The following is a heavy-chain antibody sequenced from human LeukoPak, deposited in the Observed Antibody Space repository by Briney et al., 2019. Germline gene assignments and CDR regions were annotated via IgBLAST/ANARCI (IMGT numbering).Heavy chain of an antibody. CDR2: IIPILGIA. Sequence: GASVKVSCTASGGTFSSYAISWVRQAPGQGLEWMGRIIPILGIANYAQKFQGRVTITADKSTSTAYMELSSLRSEDTAVYYCARITSSGSYTHSDYWGQGTLVTVSS. J-gene: IGHJ4*02. D-gene: IGHD1-26*01. V-gene: IGHV1-69*04. CDR3: ARITSSGSYTHSDY. CDR1: GGTFSSYA.